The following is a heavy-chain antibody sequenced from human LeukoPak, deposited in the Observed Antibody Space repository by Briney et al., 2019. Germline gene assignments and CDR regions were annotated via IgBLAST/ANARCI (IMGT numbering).Heavy chain of an antibody. J-gene: IGHJ3*02. Sequence: GGSLRLSCEASGFTFGDYWMTWVRQAPGKGLEGVANIKQDGSENHYVDSVKGRFTISRNNAKNSLYLQMNSLRAEDTAVYYCATYWRHFDWLLSDIWGLGTMVTVSS. CDR3: ATYWRHFDWLLSDI. CDR1: GFTFGDYW. CDR2: IKQDGSEN. V-gene: IGHV3-7*05. D-gene: IGHD3-9*01.